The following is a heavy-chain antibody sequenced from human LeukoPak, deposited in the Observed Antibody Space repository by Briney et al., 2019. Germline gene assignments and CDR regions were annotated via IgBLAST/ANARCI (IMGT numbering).Heavy chain of an antibody. J-gene: IGHJ4*02. CDR3: VKRTGLYFDY. CDR2: ISSNGGST. Sequence: PGESLRLSCSASGFTFSSSAIHWVRQAPGKGLEYVSGISSNGGSTYNADSVKGRFTISRDNSKNTVYLQMSSLRPEDTALYYCVKRTGLYFDYWGQGTLVTVSS. V-gene: IGHV3-64D*09. D-gene: IGHD1-1*01. CDR1: GFTFSSSA.